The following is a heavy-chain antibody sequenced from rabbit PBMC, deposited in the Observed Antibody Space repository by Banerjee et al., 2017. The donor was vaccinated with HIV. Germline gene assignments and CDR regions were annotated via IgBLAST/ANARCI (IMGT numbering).Heavy chain of an antibody. CDR2: IFGGSSGTT. CDR3: ARDLAGVIGWNFGL. V-gene: IGHV1S45*01. Sequence: QEQLEESGGDLVKPEGSLTLTCTASGFSFSNKYVMCWVRQAPGKGLEWIGCIFGGSSGTTYYASWAKGRFTFSRSSSTTVDLKMTSLTVADTATYFCARDLAGVIGWNFGLWGPGTLVTVS. D-gene: IGHD4-1*01. CDR1: GFSFSNKYV. J-gene: IGHJ6*01.